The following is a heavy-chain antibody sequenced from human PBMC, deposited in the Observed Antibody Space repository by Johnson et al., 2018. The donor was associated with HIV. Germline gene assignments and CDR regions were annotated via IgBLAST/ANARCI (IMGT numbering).Heavy chain of an antibody. Sequence: QVQLVESGGGVVQPGGSLRLSCAASGFTFSDYYMSWVRQAPGKGLEWVAFIRYDGSNKYYADSVKGRFTISRDNSKNTLYLQMNSLRAEDTAVYYCAMGTGDHDAFDIWGQGTMVTVSS. V-gene: IGHV3-30*02. CDR1: GFTFSDYY. CDR3: AMGTGDHDAFDI. J-gene: IGHJ3*02. CDR2: IRYDGSNK. D-gene: IGHD3/OR15-3a*01.